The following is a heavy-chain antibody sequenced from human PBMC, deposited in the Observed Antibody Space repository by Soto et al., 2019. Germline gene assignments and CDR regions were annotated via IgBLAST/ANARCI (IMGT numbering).Heavy chain of an antibody. D-gene: IGHD1-26*01. CDR3: AKEGGLSGSYYISSSYYFDY. CDR1: GFTFSSYG. V-gene: IGHV3-30*18. J-gene: IGHJ4*02. Sequence: QVQLVESGGGVVQPGRSLRLSCVASGFTFSSYGMHWVRQAPGKGLEWVAIISYDGSNTYYADSVKGRFTISRDNSKNTVYVQMNSLRAEDTSVYYWAKEGGLSGSYYISSSYYFDYWGQGTLVTVSS. CDR2: ISYDGSNT.